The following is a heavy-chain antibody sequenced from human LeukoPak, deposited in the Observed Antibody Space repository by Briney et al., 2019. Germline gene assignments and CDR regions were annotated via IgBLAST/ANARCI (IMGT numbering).Heavy chain of an antibody. CDR3: ARVRSGSSYYYYYMGV. CDR2: IKQDGSEK. V-gene: IGHV3-7*01. J-gene: IGHJ6*03. D-gene: IGHD6-13*01. CDR1: GFTFSNFV. Sequence: PGGSLRLSCAASGFTFSNFVMNWVRQAPGKGLEWVANIKQDGSEKYYVDSVKGRFTISRDNAKNSLYLQMISLRAEDTAVYYCARVRSGSSYYYYYMGVWAKGTTVTVSS.